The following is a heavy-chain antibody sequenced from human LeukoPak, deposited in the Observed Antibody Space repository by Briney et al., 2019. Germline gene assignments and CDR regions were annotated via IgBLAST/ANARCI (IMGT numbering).Heavy chain of an antibody. J-gene: IGHJ4*02. CDR2: IYYSGST. V-gene: IGHV4-39*01. CDR1: GASISSSIYY. CDR3: ARQERYCSNGVCLKHFDY. Sequence: SETLSLTCTVSGASISSSIYYWGWLRQPPGKGLEWIASIYYSGSTYYNPSLKSRVTISVDTSKNQFSLKLSSVTAADTAVYYCARQERYCSNGVCLKHFDYWGQGTLVTVSS. D-gene: IGHD2-8*01.